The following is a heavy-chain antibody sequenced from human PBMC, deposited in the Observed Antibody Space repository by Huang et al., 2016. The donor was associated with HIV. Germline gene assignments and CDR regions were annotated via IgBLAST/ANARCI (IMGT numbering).Heavy chain of an antibody. CDR2: ISNDDGSTT. D-gene: IGHD4-17*01. J-gene: IGHJ2*01. Sequence: QVQLVESGGGVVQPGGSLRLACAASGFPFSNSPRHWVRQATGKGLEWVAVISNDDGSTTYLADSVKGRFTISRDNSKNTVYLQMSSLRADDTAVFYCARDVLRGLGYFDVWGRGTLVTVSS. CDR3: ARDVLRGLGYFDV. CDR1: GFPFSNSP. V-gene: IGHV3-30-3*01.